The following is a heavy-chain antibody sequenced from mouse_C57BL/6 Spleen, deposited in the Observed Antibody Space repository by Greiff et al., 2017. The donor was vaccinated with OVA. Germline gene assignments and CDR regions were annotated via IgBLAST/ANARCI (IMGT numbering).Heavy chain of an antibody. J-gene: IGHJ2*01. CDR1: GYSFTDYN. Sequence: EVKLVESGPELVKPGASVKISCKASGYSFTDYNMNWVKQSNGKSLEWIGVINPNYGTTSYNQKFKGKATLTVDQSSSTAYMQLNSLTSEDSAVYYCARYYGSSPHFDYWGQGTTLTVSS. D-gene: IGHD1-1*01. CDR3: ARYYGSSPHFDY. V-gene: IGHV1-39*01. CDR2: INPNYGTT.